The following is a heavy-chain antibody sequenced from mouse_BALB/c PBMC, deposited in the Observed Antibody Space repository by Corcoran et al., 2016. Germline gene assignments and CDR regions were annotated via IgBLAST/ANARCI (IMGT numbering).Heavy chain of an antibody. CDR3: ARGWGYYAMEY. Sequence: QVQLQQSGPELVKPGASVKISCKASGYSFTSYYIHWVKQRPGQGLEWIGWIFPGSGNTKYNEKFKGKATLTADTSSSTAYMQLSSLTSEDSAVYFWARGWGYYAMEYWGQGTSVTVAS. CDR1: GYSFTSYY. V-gene: IGHV1-66*01. CDR2: IFPGSGNT. D-gene: IGHD3-3*01. J-gene: IGHJ4*01.